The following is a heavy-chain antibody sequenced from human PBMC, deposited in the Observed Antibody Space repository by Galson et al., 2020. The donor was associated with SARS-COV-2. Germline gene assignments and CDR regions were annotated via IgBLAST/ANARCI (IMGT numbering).Heavy chain of an antibody. CDR1: GFTFSSHA. V-gene: IGHV3-30*19. J-gene: IGHJ4*02. CDR3: ARDRIGELLQDY. D-gene: IGHD3-10*01. Sequence: GGSLRLSCAASGFTFSSHAMHWVRQAPGKGLEWVAVISYDGSNKYYADSVKGRFTISRDNSKNTLYLQMNSLRAEDTAVYYCARDRIGELLQDYWGQGTLVTVSS. CDR2: ISYDGSNK.